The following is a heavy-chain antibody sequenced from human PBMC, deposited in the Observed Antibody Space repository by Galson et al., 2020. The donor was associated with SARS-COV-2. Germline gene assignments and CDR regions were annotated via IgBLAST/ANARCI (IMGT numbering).Heavy chain of an antibody. CDR1: GFTFSSYG. V-gene: IGHV3-30*18. J-gene: IGHJ6*02. Sequence: TGGSLRLSCAASGFTFSSYGMHWVPQAPGKGLEWVAVISYDGSNKYYAESVKGRFTISRDNSKNTLYLQMNSLRAEDTAVYYCAKDDTIFGVINYYYGMDVWGQGTTVTVSS. D-gene: IGHD3-3*01. CDR2: ISYDGSNK. CDR3: AKDDTIFGVINYYYGMDV.